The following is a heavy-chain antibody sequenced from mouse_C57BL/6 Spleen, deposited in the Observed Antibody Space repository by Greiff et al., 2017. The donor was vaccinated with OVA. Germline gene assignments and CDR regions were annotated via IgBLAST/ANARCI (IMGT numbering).Heavy chain of an antibody. J-gene: IGHJ4*01. CDR3: ARDYGSSYAMDY. CDR2: IDPSDSET. D-gene: IGHD1-1*01. CDR1: GYTFTSYW. Sequence: QVQLKQPGAELVRPGSSVKLPCKASGYTFTSYWMHWVKQRPIQGLEWIGNIDPSDSETHYNQKFKDKATLTVDKSSSTAYMQLSSLTSEDSAVYYCARDYGSSYAMDYWGQGTSVTVSS. V-gene: IGHV1-52*01.